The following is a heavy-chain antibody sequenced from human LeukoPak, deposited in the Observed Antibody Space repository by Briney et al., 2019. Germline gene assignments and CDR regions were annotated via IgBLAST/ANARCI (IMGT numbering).Heavy chain of an antibody. CDR1: GFTFSSYS. J-gene: IGHJ6*03. V-gene: IGHV3-48*01. CDR3: ARALYYDFWSGYRDYYYYYMDV. CDR2: ISSSSSTI. Sequence: GGSLRLSCAASGFTFSSYSMNWVRQAPGKGLEWVSYISSSSSTIYYADSVKGRFTISRDNAKNPLYLQMNSLRAEDTAVYYCARALYYDFWSGYRDYYYYYMDVWGKGTTVTLSS. D-gene: IGHD3-3*01.